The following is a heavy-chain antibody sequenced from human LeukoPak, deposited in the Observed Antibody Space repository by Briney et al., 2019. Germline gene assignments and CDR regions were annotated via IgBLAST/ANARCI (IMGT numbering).Heavy chain of an antibody. CDR2: IYYSGNT. D-gene: IGHD2-21*02. V-gene: IGHV4-30-4*07. J-gene: IGHJ3*02. CDR1: GVSISSGSYS. Sequence: IPSETLSLTCAVSGVSISSGSYSWRWIRQPPGKGLEWIGAIYYSGNTDYNPSLKSRITISADTSRNQFSLKLTSVTAADTAVYYCAREVTVSSLDDAFDMWGQGTVVTVSS. CDR3: AREVTVSSLDDAFDM.